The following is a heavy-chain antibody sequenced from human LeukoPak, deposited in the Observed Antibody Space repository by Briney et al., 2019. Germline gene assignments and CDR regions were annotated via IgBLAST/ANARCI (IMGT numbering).Heavy chain of an antibody. CDR3: ARQGGDGYNALDCFDI. V-gene: IGHV4-39*01. CDR2: IPYSGNA. CDR1: GGSISSSSYY. D-gene: IGHD5-24*01. J-gene: IGHJ3*02. Sequence: SETLSLTCTVSGGSISSSSYYWGWIRQPPGQGLEWIGTIPYSGNAYYSPSLKSRVTISVDTSKNQFPLKLSSVTAADTAVYYCARQGGDGYNALDCFDIWGQGTMVTVYS.